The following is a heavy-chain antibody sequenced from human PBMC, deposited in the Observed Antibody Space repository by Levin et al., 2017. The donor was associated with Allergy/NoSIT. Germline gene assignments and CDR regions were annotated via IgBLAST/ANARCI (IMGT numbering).Heavy chain of an antibody. CDR1: GFTFSSYA. V-gene: IGHV3-23*01. CDR3: AKGPRAPESFDY. D-gene: IGHD1-14*01. Sequence: GESLKISCAVSGFTFSSYAMSWVRQAPGKGLEWVSSISGSGGSTYHIDSVKGRFTISRDNSKNTLYLQMNSLRAEDTAVYYCAKGPRAPESFDYWGQGTLVAVSS. J-gene: IGHJ4*02. CDR2: ISGSGGST.